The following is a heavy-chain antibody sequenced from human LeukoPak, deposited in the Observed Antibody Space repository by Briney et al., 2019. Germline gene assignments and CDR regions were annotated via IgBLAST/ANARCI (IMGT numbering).Heavy chain of an antibody. CDR3: AREGIQLWLRFYYYYGMDV. Sequence: ASVKVSFKASGYTFTSYGISWVRQAPGQGLEWMGWISAYNGNTNYAQKLQGRVTMTTDTSTSTAYMELRSLRSDDTAVYYCAREGIQLWLRFYYYYGMDVWGQGTTVTVSS. J-gene: IGHJ6*02. D-gene: IGHD5-18*01. V-gene: IGHV1-18*01. CDR1: GYTFTSYG. CDR2: ISAYNGNT.